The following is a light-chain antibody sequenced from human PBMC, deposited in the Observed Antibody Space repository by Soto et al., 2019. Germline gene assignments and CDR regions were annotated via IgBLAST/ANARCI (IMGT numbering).Light chain of an antibody. CDR1: QSVSSSY. CDR3: QQYGSSPLT. V-gene: IGKV3-20*01. J-gene: IGKJ4*01. Sequence: EIVLTQSPGTLSLSRGERATLSCRASQSVSSSYLAWYQQKPGQAPRLLIYGASSRATGIPDRFSGSGSGTDFTLTISRLEPEVFAVYYCQQYGSSPLTFGGGTKVEIK. CDR2: GAS.